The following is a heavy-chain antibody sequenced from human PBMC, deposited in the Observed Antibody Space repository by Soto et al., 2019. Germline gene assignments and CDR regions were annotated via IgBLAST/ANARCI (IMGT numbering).Heavy chain of an antibody. CDR1: GDSVSSNSAA. CDR2: TYYRSKWYN. D-gene: IGHD5-12*01. V-gene: IGHV6-1*01. CDR3: ARSPIYSDRSGYDLYYYYDSMDV. J-gene: IGHJ6*02. Sequence: SQTLSLTCAISGDSVSSNSAAWNWIRQSPSRGLEWLGRTYYRSKWYNDYAVSVKSRITINPDTSKNQFSLQLNSVTPEDTAVYYCARSPIYSDRSGYDLYYYYDSMDVWGLGPTVTV.